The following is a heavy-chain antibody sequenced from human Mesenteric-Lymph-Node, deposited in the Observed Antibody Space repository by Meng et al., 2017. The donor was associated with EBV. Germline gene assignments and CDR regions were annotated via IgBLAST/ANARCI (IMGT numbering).Heavy chain of an antibody. CDR1: GVAASSSDYH. V-gene: IGHV4-61*08. J-gene: IGHJ5*02. Sequence: GLCLEKPSKTLTLSGTRSGVAASSSDYHWHWSRQLPGKGLEWIGYIFYRGSTNYSPSLRSRVTISVDTSTNQFSLNLKSVTAADTAVYFCAGDLAVGAIAGNWFDPWSQGTLVTVSS. CDR3: AGDLAVGAIAGNWFDP. CDR2: IFYRGST. D-gene: IGHD3-10*01.